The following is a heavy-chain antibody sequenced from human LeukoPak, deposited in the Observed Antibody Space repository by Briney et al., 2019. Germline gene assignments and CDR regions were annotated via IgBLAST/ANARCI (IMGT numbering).Heavy chain of an antibody. V-gene: IGHV4-39*01. J-gene: IGHJ4*02. Sequence: SETLSLTCTVSGGSINSNDYYWAWIRQPPGKGLEWIGSIYYSRTTFYNPSLKSRVTISADSSKNQFSLNLNSVTAADTAVYYCAGRRIVATLDYWGQGTLVTVSS. CDR3: AGRRIVATLDY. CDR1: GGSINSNDYY. CDR2: IYYSRTT. D-gene: IGHD5-12*01.